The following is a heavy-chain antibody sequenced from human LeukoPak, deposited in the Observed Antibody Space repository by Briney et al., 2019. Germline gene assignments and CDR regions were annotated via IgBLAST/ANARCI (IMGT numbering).Heavy chain of an antibody. J-gene: IGHJ4*02. CDR3: ARGPPNWGFDY. CDR2: MSPNSGNT. Sequence: GASVKVSCRASGHTFTTYDLNWVRQAPGQGLEWLGWMSPNSGNTGYAQKFQGRVTMTRDTSISTAYMELSSLRSEDTAVYYCARGPPNWGFDYWGQGTLVTFSS. V-gene: IGHV1-8*01. CDR1: GHTFTTYD. D-gene: IGHD7-27*01.